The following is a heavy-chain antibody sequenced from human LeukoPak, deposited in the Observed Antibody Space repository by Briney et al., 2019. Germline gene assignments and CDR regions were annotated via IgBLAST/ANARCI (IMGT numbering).Heavy chain of an antibody. V-gene: IGHV3-30*18. D-gene: IGHD2-2*01. CDR3: AKDPPRVPAANYYFDY. Sequence: GGSLRLSCAASGFSFSSYAMGWVRQAPGKGLEWVAVISYDGSNKYYADSVKGRFTISRDNSKNTLYLQMNSLRAEDTAVYYCAKDPPRVPAANYYFDYWGQGTLVTVSS. CDR1: GFSFSSYA. J-gene: IGHJ4*02. CDR2: ISYDGSNK.